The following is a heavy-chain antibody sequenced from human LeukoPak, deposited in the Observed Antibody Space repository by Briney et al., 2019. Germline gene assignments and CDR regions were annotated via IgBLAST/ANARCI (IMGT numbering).Heavy chain of an antibody. CDR1: GFTFNTYS. V-gene: IGHV3-48*02. CDR2: ISSSSTTI. Sequence: GGSLRLSCAASGFTFNTYSMHWVRQAPGKGLEWVSYISSSSTTIYYADSVKGRFTMSRDNAKNSLYLQVNSLRDEDTAVYYCARDRYSGSYPEDAFDVWGQGTMVTVSS. CDR3: ARDRYSGSYPEDAFDV. D-gene: IGHD1-26*01. J-gene: IGHJ3*01.